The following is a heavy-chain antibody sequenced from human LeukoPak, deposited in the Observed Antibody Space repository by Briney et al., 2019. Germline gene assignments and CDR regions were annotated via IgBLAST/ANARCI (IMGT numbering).Heavy chain of an antibody. CDR3: TRVRLTGANDAFDI. D-gene: IGHD7-27*01. CDR1: GFTFSSYG. Sequence: PGRSLRLSCAASGFTFSSYGMHWVRQAPGKGLVWVSRINGDGSSTLYADSVKGRFTISRDNAKNTLYLQMNSLRAEDTAVYYCTRVRLTGANDAFDIWGQGTMVTVSS. CDR2: INGDGSST. V-gene: IGHV3-74*03. J-gene: IGHJ3*02.